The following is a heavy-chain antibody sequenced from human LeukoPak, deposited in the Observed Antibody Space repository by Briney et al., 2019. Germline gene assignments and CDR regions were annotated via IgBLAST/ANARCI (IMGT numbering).Heavy chain of an antibody. CDR2: IFYSGST. D-gene: IGHD3-3*01. CDR1: GGPIRSSTYY. CDR3: ARLPDHYDLWSDPRPLNY. J-gene: IGHJ4*02. V-gene: IGHV4-39*01. Sequence: SETLSLTCAVSGGPIRSSTYYGGWIRQPPGKGLEWIGSIFYSGSTYYNPSLKSRVTISVDTSKNQLSLKLTSVTAADTAVYYCARLPDHYDLWSDPRPLNYWGQGTLVTVSS.